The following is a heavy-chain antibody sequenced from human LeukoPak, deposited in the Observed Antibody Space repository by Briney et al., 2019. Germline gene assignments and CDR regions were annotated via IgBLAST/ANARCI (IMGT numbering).Heavy chain of an antibody. CDR2: ISSDGITT. CDR1: GFTLRSYW. D-gene: IGHD6-19*01. J-gene: IGHJ4*02. V-gene: IGHV3-74*01. CDR3: ARDPDRSGWSTFEY. Sequence: PGGSLRLSCAASGFTLRSYWMHWVRQAPGEGLVWVSRISSDGITTTYADSVKGRFTISRDNAKNTLYLQMNSLRAEDTALYFCARDPDRSGWSTFEYWGQGTLVTVSS.